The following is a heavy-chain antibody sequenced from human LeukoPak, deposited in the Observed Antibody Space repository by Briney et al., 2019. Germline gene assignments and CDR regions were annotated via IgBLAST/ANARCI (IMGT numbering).Heavy chain of an antibody. J-gene: IGHJ4*02. CDR2: IGGRDGST. V-gene: IGHV3-23*01. CDR3: AKGHYYGSGSLDY. Sequence: PGESLRLSCAASGFTFSSYGMSWVRQAPGKGLGWVSAIGGRDGSTYYADSVKGRFTISRDNSKSTLYVQMNSLRAEDTAVYYCAKGHYYGSGSLDYWGQGTLVTVSS. CDR1: GFTFSSYG. D-gene: IGHD3-10*01.